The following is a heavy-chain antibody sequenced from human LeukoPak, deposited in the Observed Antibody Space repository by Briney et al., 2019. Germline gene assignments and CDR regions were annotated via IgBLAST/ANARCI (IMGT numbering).Heavy chain of an antibody. Sequence: KPSETLSLTCTVSGGSISSSYWTWIRQPPGKGLEWVGYVYYSGSSTCNPSLKSRVTISVHTSKTQFSLKLSSVIAADTAVYYCAKGGLPGGFDIWGQGTLVTVSS. V-gene: IGHV4-59*08. D-gene: IGHD2-8*02. CDR1: GGSISSSY. CDR3: AKGGLPGGFDI. CDR2: VYYSGSS. J-gene: IGHJ3*02.